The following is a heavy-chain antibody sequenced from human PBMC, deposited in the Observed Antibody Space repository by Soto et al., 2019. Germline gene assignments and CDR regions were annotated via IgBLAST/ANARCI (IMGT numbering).Heavy chain of an antibody. D-gene: IGHD7-27*01. Sequence: GGSLRLSCAASGVTFSSYAMSWVRQAPGKGLEWVSAISGSGGSTYYADSVKGRFTISRDNSKNTLYLQMNSLRAEDTAVYYCAKDRTHWGHYYYGMDVWGQATTVTVSS. CDR3: AKDRTHWGHYYYGMDV. CDR1: GVTFSSYA. V-gene: IGHV3-23*01. J-gene: IGHJ6*02. CDR2: ISGSGGST.